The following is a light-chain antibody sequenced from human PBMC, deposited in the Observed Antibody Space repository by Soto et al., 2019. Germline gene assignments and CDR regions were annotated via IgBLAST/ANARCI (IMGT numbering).Light chain of an antibody. CDR3: HQYDSSLWT. J-gene: IGKJ1*01. CDR1: QSVSSSY. V-gene: IGKV3-20*01. CDR2: GAS. Sequence: EIVLTQSPGTLSLSPGERSTLSCRASQSVSSSYLAWYQQKPGQAPRLLIYGASSRATGIPDRFSGSGSGTDFTLTISRLEPADFAVYFCHQYDSSLWTFGQGTTVDIK.